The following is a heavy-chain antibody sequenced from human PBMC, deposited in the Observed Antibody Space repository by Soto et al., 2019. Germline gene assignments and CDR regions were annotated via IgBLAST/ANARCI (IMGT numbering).Heavy chain of an antibody. Sequence: EVQLVQSGAEVRKPGESLKISCKGSGYSFTTYWIGWVRQMPGKGLECMGIIYPGDSDTRYGPSFQVQVTISADKSISTAYLQWSSLKASDTAMYYCASQAAAGKYYYGMDVWGQGTTVTVSS. CDR2: IYPGDSDT. J-gene: IGHJ6*02. CDR1: GYSFTTYW. D-gene: IGHD6-13*01. CDR3: ASQAAAGKYYYGMDV. V-gene: IGHV5-51*03.